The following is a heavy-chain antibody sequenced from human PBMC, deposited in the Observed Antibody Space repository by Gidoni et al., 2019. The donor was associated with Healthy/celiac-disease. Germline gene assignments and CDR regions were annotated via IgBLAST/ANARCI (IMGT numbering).Heavy chain of an antibody. V-gene: IGHV4-39*07. D-gene: IGHD4-17*01. CDR3: ARVFLDYGDPYYFDY. CDR2: IYYSGST. J-gene: IGHJ4*02. CDR1: GGSISSSSYY. Sequence: QLQLQESGPGLVKPSETLSLTCTVSGGSISSSSYYWGWIRQPPGKWLEWIGSIYYSGSTYYHPSLKSRVTISGDTSKNQFSLKLSSVTAADTAVYYCARVFLDYGDPYYFDYWGQGTLVTVSS.